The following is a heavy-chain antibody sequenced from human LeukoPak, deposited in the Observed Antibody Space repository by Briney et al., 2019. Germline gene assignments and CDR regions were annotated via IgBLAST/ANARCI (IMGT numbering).Heavy chain of an antibody. Sequence: VSVKVSCKASGYTFTSYGISWVRQAPGQGLEWMGWISAYNGNTEYAQNLRGRVSMTTDTSTSTAYMELRSLRSDDTAVYYCARDSVDGSGTYYNDSPDYWGQGTLVTVSS. CDR2: ISAYNGNT. D-gene: IGHD3-10*01. CDR3: ARDSVDGSGTYYNDSPDY. V-gene: IGHV1-18*01. CDR1: GYTFTSYG. J-gene: IGHJ4*02.